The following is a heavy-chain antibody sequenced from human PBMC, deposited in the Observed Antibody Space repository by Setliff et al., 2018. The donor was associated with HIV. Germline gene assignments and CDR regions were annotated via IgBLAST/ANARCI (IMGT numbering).Heavy chain of an antibody. CDR1: GGSIRSSTYY. Sequence: SETLSLTCTVSGGSIRSSTYYWGWIRQPPGKGLEWIGSIHLSDTYYNPSLKSRVTISVDTSKDQFSLKLTSLTAADTAVYYCARSSMAGFDYWGQGKLVTVSS. J-gene: IGHJ4*02. V-gene: IGHV4-39*07. CDR3: ARSSMAGFDY. CDR2: IHLSDT. D-gene: IGHD6-19*01.